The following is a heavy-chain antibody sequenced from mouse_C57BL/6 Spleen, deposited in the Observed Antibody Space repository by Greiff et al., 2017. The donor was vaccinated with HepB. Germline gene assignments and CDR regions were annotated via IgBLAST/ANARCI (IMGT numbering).Heavy chain of an antibody. Sequence: EVQLQQSGAELVRPGASVKLSCTASGFNIKDDYMHWVKQRPEQGLEWIGWIDPESGDTEYASKFQGKATITADTSSNTAYLQLSSLTSEDTAVYYCTPHYDYDGAWFAYWGQGTLVTVSA. D-gene: IGHD2-4*01. CDR2: IDPESGDT. V-gene: IGHV14-4*01. CDR3: TPHYDYDGAWFAY. J-gene: IGHJ3*01. CDR1: GFNIKDDY.